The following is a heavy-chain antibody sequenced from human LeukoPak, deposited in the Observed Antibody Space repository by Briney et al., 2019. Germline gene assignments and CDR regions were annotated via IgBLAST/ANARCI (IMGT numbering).Heavy chain of an antibody. V-gene: IGHV4-34*01. CDR2: INHSGST. J-gene: IGHJ4*02. D-gene: IGHD1-26*01. Sequence: PSETLSLTCAVSGGSFSGYYRSCIRQPPGKGLEWIGEINHSGSTNYNPSLKSRVTISVDTSKNQFSLNLSSVTAADTAVYYCARRPHRVGAKGYYFDYWGQGTLVTVSS. CDR3: ARRPHRVGAKGYYFDY. CDR1: GGSFSGYY.